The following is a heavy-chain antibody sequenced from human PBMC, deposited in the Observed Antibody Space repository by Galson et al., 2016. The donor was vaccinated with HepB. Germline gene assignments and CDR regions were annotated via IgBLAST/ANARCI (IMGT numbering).Heavy chain of an antibody. CDR3: AKDMSVGEFSFDS. J-gene: IGHJ4*02. Sequence: SLRLSCAASGLILDDYAMHWVRQAPGKGLEWVSSINWNSVNIGYADSVKGRFTISRDNAKKSLYLQMNSLRVEDTALYYCAKDMSVGEFSFDSWGRGTLVTVSS. CDR1: GLILDDYA. V-gene: IGHV3-9*01. CDR2: INWNSVNI. D-gene: IGHD3-10*01.